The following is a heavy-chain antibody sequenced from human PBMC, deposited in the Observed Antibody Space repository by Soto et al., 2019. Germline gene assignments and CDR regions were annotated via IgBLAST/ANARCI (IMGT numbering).Heavy chain of an antibody. Sequence: ASVKVSCKASGYTFTNYAMHWVRQAPGQRLEGMGWINAGNGNTKYSQKFQGRVTITRDTSASTAYMELSSLRSEDTAVYYCARGYCSGGSCYPDAFDIWGQGTMVTVSS. D-gene: IGHD2-15*01. CDR3: ARGYCSGGSCYPDAFDI. CDR1: GYTFTNYA. V-gene: IGHV1-3*01. J-gene: IGHJ3*02. CDR2: INAGNGNT.